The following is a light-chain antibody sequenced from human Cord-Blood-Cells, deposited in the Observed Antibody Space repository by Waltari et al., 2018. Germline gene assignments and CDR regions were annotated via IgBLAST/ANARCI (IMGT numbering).Light chain of an antibody. J-gene: IGLJ2*01. Sequence: QTALTQPPSASGSPGQSGTIPSPGTTRYVGAYNYVSWYQQHPGKAPKLMIYEVSKRPSGVPDRFSGSKSGNTASLTVSGLQAEDEADYYCSSYAGSNNLVFGGGTKLTVL. CDR3: SSYAGSNNLV. CDR1: TRYVGAYNY. V-gene: IGLV2-8*01. CDR2: EVS.